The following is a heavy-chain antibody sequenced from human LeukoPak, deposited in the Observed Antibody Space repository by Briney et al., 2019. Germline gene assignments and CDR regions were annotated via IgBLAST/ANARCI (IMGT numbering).Heavy chain of an antibody. CDR2: ISGSGGST. CDR3: AGGRYCTNGVCYTFYYYYMDV. D-gene: IGHD2-8*01. J-gene: IGHJ6*03. V-gene: IGHV3-23*01. CDR1: GFTFCIYA. Sequence: GGSLRLSRAASGFTFCIYAMSWVREAPGKGLEWGSAISGSGGSTYYADSVKGRFTISRDNSKNTLYLQMNSLRAEDTAVYYCAGGRYCTNGVCYTFYYYYMDVWGKGTTVTVSS.